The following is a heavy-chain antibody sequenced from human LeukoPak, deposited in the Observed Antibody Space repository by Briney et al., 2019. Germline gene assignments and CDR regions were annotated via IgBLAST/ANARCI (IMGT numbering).Heavy chain of an antibody. J-gene: IGHJ4*02. CDR3: ARDARIYGGDCYDY. CDR2: ISSSSSYI. Sequence: GGSLRLSCAASGFTFSSYSMNWVRQAPGKGLEWVSSISSSSSYIYYADSVKGRFTISRDNAKNSLYLQMNSLRAEDTAVYYCARDARIYGGDCYDYWGQGTLVTVSS. CDR1: GFTFSSYS. D-gene: IGHD2-21*01. V-gene: IGHV3-21*01.